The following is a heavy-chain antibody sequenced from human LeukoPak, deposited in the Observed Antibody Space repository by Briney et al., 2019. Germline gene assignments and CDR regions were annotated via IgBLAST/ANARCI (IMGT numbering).Heavy chain of an antibody. Sequence: PGGSLRLSCAASGFTFSSYGMRWVRQAPGKGLEWVAVIWYDGSNKYYADSVKGRFTISRDNSKNTLYLQMNSLRAEDTAVYYCARADVDTAMVVDYWGQGTLVTVSS. V-gene: IGHV3-33*01. CDR1: GFTFSSYG. J-gene: IGHJ4*02. D-gene: IGHD5-18*01. CDR2: IWYDGSNK. CDR3: ARADVDTAMVVDY.